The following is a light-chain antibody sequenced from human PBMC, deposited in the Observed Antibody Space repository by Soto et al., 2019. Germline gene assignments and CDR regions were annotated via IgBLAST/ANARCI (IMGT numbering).Light chain of an antibody. CDR1: QSVSDN. J-gene: IGKJ4*01. V-gene: IGKV3D-15*01. CDR3: QQYNNWPLT. CDR2: GAS. Sequence: EIVMTQSPATLSVSPGERATLSCRASQSVSDNLAWYQQKPGQAPRLLIYGASTRATGIPARFSGSGSGTEFTLPISSLQSEDFAVYYCQQYNNWPLTFGGGTKV.